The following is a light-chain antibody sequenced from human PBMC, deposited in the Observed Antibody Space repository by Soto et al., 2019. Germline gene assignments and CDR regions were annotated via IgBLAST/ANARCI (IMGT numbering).Light chain of an antibody. J-gene: IGKJ5*01. V-gene: IGKV3-20*01. Sequence: IILTQSPGPRSLSPGEGATLSCKASQTVISTHLAWYQQKPGQAPRLLIYATSNRATGIPDRFSGSGSGRDFTLTIDRLEPEDFAVYYCQQYDRSSVTFGQGTRLDLK. CDR3: QQYDRSSVT. CDR1: QTVISTH. CDR2: ATS.